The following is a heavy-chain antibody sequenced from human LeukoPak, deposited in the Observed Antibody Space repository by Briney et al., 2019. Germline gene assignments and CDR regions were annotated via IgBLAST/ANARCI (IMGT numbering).Heavy chain of an antibody. CDR1: GYTFTNYW. CDR3: ARFLFDGNSRCFDY. CDR2: IDPSDSYT. Sequence: GESLKISCKGSGYTFTNYWITWVRQMPGKGLEWMGSIDPSDSYTNYSPSFQGHVTISADKSVSTAYLQWSSLKASDTAMYYCARFLFDGNSRCFDYWGQGTLVPVSS. J-gene: IGHJ4*02. V-gene: IGHV5-10-1*01. D-gene: IGHD4-23*01.